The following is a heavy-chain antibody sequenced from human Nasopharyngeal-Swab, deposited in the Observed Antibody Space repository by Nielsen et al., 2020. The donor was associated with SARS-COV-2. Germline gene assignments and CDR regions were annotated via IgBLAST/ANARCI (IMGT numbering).Heavy chain of an antibody. V-gene: IGHV3-30*04. J-gene: IGHJ4*02. CDR1: GFTFSSYA. Sequence: GESLKISCAASGFTFSSYAMHWVRQAPGKGLEWVAVISYDGSNKYYADSVKGRFTISRDNSKNTLYLQMNSLRAEDTAVYYCTRAQGLGRRIAAALVYWGRGTLVTVSS. CDR2: ISYDGSNK. D-gene: IGHD6-13*01. CDR3: TRAQGLGRRIAAALVY.